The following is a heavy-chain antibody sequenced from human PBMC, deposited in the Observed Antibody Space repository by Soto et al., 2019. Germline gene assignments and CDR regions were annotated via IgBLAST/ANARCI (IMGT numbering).Heavy chain of an antibody. D-gene: IGHD3-10*01. CDR2: IYPGDSDT. J-gene: IGHJ4*02. CDR3: ARLPRVLGFGELLLEPTLPPSYVPYTRTHGSHFDY. Sequence: EVHLVQPGAEVKKPGESLKISCKGSGYSFTSYWIGWVRQMPGKGLECMGIIYPGDSDTRYSPSFQGQVTISADKSISTAYLQWSSLRASDTAMYYCARLPRVLGFGELLLEPTLPPSYVPYTRTHGSHFDYWGQGTLVTVSS. CDR1: GYSFTSYW. V-gene: IGHV5-51*01.